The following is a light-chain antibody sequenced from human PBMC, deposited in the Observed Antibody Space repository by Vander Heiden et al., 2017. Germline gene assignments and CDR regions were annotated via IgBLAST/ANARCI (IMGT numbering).Light chain of an antibody. Sequence: EIVLTQSPVTLSLSPGERATLSCRASQTVRNSYLAWYQQKPGQAPRLLMYSVSTRATGIPDRFSGSGSGTDFTLIISRLEPEDFAVYYCQQDSHSPLTFGGGTKVEIK. V-gene: IGKV3-20*01. CDR3: QQDSHSPLT. J-gene: IGKJ4*01. CDR1: QTVRNSY. CDR2: SVS.